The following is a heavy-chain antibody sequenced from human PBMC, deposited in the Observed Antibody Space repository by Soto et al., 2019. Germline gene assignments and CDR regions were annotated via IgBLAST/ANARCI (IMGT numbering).Heavy chain of an antibody. CDR3: ARDLWELPQVYYYGMDV. Sequence: QVQLVESGGGVVQPGRSLRLSCAASGFTFSSYGMHWVRQAPGKGLEWVAVIWYDGSNKYYADSVKGRFTISRDNSKNTLYLQMNSLRAEDTAVYYCARDLWELPQVYYYGMDVWGQGTTVTVSS. CDR2: IWYDGSNK. D-gene: IGHD1-26*01. CDR1: GFTFSSYG. J-gene: IGHJ6*02. V-gene: IGHV3-33*01.